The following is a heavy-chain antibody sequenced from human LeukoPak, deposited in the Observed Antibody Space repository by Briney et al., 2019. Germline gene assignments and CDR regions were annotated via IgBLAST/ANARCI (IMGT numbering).Heavy chain of an antibody. Sequence: GGSLRLPCAASGFIVSSNYMSWVRQAPGKGLEWVSVIYSGGSTHYADSVKGRFTISRDNSKNTLYLQMNSLRAADTAVYYCASSYGDYAPLHFDYWGQGTLVTVSS. CDR3: ASSYGDYAPLHFDY. CDR1: GFIVSSNY. CDR2: IYSGGST. V-gene: IGHV3-66*01. D-gene: IGHD4-17*01. J-gene: IGHJ4*02.